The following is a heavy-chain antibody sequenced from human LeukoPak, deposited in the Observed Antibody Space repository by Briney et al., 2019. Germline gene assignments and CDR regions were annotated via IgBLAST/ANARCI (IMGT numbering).Heavy chain of an antibody. J-gene: IGHJ4*02. Sequence: KTSETLSLTCTVSGDSIRSYYWSWIRQPPGKGLEWIGYIYYTGSTNYNPSLKSRVTISVDTSKNQFSLKLSSVTAADTAVYYCARLQYSSGWPHFDYWGQGNLVTVSS. D-gene: IGHD6-19*01. CDR3: ARLQYSSGWPHFDY. V-gene: IGHV4-59*01. CDR2: IYYTGST. CDR1: GDSIRSYY.